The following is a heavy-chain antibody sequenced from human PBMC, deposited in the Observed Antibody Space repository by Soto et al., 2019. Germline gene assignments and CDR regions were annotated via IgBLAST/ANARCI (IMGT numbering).Heavy chain of an antibody. D-gene: IGHD4-17*01. V-gene: IGHV4-59*01. CDR3: ARRYGDAVDF. Sequence: QVQLQESGPGLVRPSETLSLTCTVSGGSISSYYWSWIRQPPGKGLEWIGYIYYSGCTNYNPSLKSRVTISVDTSKNQFSLRLSSVTAADTAVYYCARRYGDAVDFWGQGTLVTVSS. CDR2: IYYSGCT. J-gene: IGHJ4*02. CDR1: GGSISSYY.